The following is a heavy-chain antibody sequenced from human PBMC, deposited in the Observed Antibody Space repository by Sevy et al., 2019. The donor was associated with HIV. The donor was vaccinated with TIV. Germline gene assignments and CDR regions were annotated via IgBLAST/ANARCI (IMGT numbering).Heavy chain of an antibody. CDR1: GFSFSTHA. Sequence: GGSLRLSCAASGFSFSTHAMHWVRQAPGKGLEWVAVISFDGSHKYYTHSLKGRFTISRDDSKNTLLLQVSSLRAEDTAVYYCARDAGYSTVWYPGYWGQGTLVTVSS. D-gene: IGHD6-19*01. CDR3: ARDAGYSTVWYPGY. J-gene: IGHJ4*02. V-gene: IGHV3-30*03. CDR2: ISFDGSHK.